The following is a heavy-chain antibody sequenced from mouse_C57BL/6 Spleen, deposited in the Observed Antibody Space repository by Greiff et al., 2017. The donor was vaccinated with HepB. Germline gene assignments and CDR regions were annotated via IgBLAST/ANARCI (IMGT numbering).Heavy chain of an antibody. CDR1: GYTFTSYW. CDR2: IYPSDSET. J-gene: IGHJ3*01. CDR3: VRRGNYYGSGCEAWFAY. V-gene: IGHV1-61*01. Sequence: QVQLQQPGAELVRPGSSVKLSCKASGYTFTSYWMDWVKQRPGQGLEWIGNIYPSDSETHYNKKFKDNATWTVHKSSSTAYMQLSSLTSEYSAVYYCVRRGNYYGSGCEAWFAYWGQVTLVTVSA. D-gene: IGHD1-1*01.